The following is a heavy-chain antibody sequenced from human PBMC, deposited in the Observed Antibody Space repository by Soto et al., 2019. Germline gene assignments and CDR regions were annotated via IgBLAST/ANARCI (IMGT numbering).Heavy chain of an antibody. CDR1: GGSIISRSHY. D-gene: IGHD2-15*01. J-gene: IGHJ5*02. V-gene: IGHV4-39*01. CDR3: ARQGCSGDDCYSRATWFDP. Sequence: QLQLQESGPGLVKPSETLSLICTVSGGSIISRSHYWGWIRQPPGKGLEWIGNIQHSENTYSKPSLKSRVTISVDTSKNQFSLRLNSVTAADTAVYYCARQGCSGDDCYSRATWFDPWGQGILVTVSS. CDR2: IQHSENT.